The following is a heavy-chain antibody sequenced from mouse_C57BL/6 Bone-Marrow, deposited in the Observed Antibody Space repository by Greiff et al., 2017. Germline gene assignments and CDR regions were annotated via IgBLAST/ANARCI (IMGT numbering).Heavy chain of an antibody. CDR2: IDPSDSYT. CDR3: ARGPPGY. V-gene: IGHV1-50*01. D-gene: IGHD6-1*01. Sequence: QVQLQQPGAELVKPGASVKLSCKASGYTFTSYWMQWVKQRPGQGLEWIGEIDPSDSYTNYNQKFKGKATLTVDTSSSTAYMQLSSLTSEDSAVYYSARGPPGYWGQGTSVTVSS. J-gene: IGHJ4*01. CDR1: GYTFTSYW.